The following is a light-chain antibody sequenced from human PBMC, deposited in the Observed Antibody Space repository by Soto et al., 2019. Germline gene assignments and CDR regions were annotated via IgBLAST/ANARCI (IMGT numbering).Light chain of an antibody. Sequence: QPGLTQPPSVSGAPGQTVTISCTGSRPNIGAPYDLHWYRHLPEREPDLLIDGGHNRPSGVPDRFSGSRSGTSASLAIPGLQAEDEAAYFCQSYDTSGNNYVIGAG. CDR3: QSYDTSGNNYV. J-gene: IGLJ1*01. CDR2: GGH. CDR1: RPNIGAPYD. V-gene: IGLV1-40*01.